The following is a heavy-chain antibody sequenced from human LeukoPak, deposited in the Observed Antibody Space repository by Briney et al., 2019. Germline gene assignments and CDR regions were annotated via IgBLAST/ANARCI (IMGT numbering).Heavy chain of an antibody. CDR2: ISYDGSNK. V-gene: IGHV3-30-3*01. J-gene: IGHJ6*02. CDR3: ARGGGLDV. D-gene: IGHD3-16*01. CDR1: GFTFSSYA. Sequence: GRSLRLSCAASGFTFSSYAMHWVRQAPGKGLEWVAVISYDGSNKYYADSVKGRFTISRDNSKNTLYLQMSNLRAEDTAVYFCARGGGLDVWGQGATVTVSS.